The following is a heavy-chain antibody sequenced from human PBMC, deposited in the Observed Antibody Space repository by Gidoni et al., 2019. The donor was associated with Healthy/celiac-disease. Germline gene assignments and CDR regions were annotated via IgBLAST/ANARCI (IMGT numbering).Heavy chain of an antibody. CDR3: ARHATYGGSYPQYYVDY. V-gene: IGHV4-39*01. Sequence: QLQLQESAPGLVKPSETLSLTCTLSGGSISSSSYYWGWTRQPPGKGLEWIGSIYYSGSTYYNPSLKSRVTISVDTSKNQFSLKLSSVTAADTAVYYCARHATYGGSYPQYYVDYWGQGTLVTVSS. CDR1: GGSISSSSYY. J-gene: IGHJ4*02. D-gene: IGHD1-26*01. CDR2: IYYSGST.